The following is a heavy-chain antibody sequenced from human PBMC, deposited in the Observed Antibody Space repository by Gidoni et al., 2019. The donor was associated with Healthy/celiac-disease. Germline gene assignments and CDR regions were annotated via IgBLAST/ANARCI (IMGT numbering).Heavy chain of an antibody. Sequence: EVQLVESGGGLVQPGGSLRLSCAASGFTVSSNYMRWVRQAPGKGLEWVSVIYSGGSTYYADSVKGRFTISRDNSKNTLYLQMNSLRAEDTAVYYCAREKDDYGDSHGMDVWGQGTTVTVSS. D-gene: IGHD4-17*01. V-gene: IGHV3-66*02. CDR1: GFTVSSNY. CDR2: IYSGGST. J-gene: IGHJ6*02. CDR3: AREKDDYGDSHGMDV.